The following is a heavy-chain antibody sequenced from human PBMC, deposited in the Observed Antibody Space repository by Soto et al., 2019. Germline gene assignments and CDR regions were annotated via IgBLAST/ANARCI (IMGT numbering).Heavy chain of an antibody. Sequence: ASVKVSCKASGYTFTSYGISWVRQAPGQGLEWMGWISAYNGNTNYAQKLQGRVTMTTDTSTSPAYMELRSLRSDDTAVYYCARPYYDFWSGYYGSGGGDAFDIWGQGTMVTVSS. J-gene: IGHJ3*02. D-gene: IGHD3-3*01. V-gene: IGHV1-18*01. CDR1: GYTFTSYG. CDR2: ISAYNGNT. CDR3: ARPYYDFWSGYYGSGGGDAFDI.